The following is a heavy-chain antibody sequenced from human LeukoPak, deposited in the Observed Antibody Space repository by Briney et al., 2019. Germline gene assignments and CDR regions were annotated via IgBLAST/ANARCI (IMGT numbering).Heavy chain of an antibody. V-gene: IGHV3-11*04. CDR2: ISSSGSTI. CDR1: GGSFSGYY. Sequence: LSLTCAVYGGSFSGYYWSWIRQAPGKGLEWVSYISSSGSTIYYADSVKGRFTISRDNAKNSLYLQMNSLRAEDTAVYYCARVSGDGYNDDYWGQGTLVTVSS. J-gene: IGHJ4*02. D-gene: IGHD5-24*01. CDR3: ARVSGDGYNDDY.